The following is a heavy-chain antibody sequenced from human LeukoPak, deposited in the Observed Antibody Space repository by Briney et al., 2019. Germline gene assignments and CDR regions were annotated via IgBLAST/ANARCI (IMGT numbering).Heavy chain of an antibody. V-gene: IGHV4-39*07. CDR2: IYYSGST. J-gene: IGHJ6*03. CDR3: ARLSAGSPVSATYYYYMDV. CDR1: GGSISSSSYY. Sequence: PSETLSLTCTVSGGSISSSSYYWGWIRQPPGKGLEWIGSIYYSGSTYYNPSLKSRVTISVDTSKNQFSLKLSSVTAADTAVYYCARLSAGSPVSATYYYYMDVWGKGTTVTVSS. D-gene: IGHD6-13*01.